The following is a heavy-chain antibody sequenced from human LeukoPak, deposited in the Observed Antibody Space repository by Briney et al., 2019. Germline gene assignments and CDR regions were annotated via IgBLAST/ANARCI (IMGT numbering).Heavy chain of an antibody. CDR1: LYTLTRYG. D-gene: IGHD6-19*01. CDR2: ISAYNVNT. J-gene: IGHJ4*02. CDR3: ARAVTGTMRPTFDY. V-gene: IGHV1-18*01. Sequence: ASVKVSCKASLYTLTRYGIRWVRQAPGQGLEWVGWISAYNVNTNYAQKLQGRVTMTTDTSTSTAYMELRSLRSDDTAVYYCARAVTGTMRPTFDYWGQGTLVTVSS.